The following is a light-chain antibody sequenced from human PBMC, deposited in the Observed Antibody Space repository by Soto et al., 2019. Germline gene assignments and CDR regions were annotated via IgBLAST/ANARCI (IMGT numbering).Light chain of an antibody. CDR3: QQRGA. CDR1: QSVDSS. Sequence: EVVLTQSPATLSLSPGERATLSCRASQSVDSSLAWYQQKLGQAPRLLIYDASNRATGIPGRFSGGGSGTDFTLTISSLEPEDFAVYYCQQRGAFGQGTKVEIK. J-gene: IGKJ2*01. V-gene: IGKV3-11*01. CDR2: DAS.